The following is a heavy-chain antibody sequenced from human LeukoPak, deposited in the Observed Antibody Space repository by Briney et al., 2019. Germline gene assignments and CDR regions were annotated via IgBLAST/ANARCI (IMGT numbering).Heavy chain of an antibody. CDR2: IYTSGST. V-gene: IGHV4-4*07. CDR3: ARDHPHYYYYCMDV. J-gene: IGHJ6*03. CDR1: GGSISSYY. Sequence: PSETLSLTCTVSGGSISSYYWSWIRQPAGKGLEWIGRIYTSGSTNYNPSLKSRVTMSVDTSKNQFPLKLSSVTAADTAVYYCARDHPHYYYYCMDVWGKGTTVTVSS.